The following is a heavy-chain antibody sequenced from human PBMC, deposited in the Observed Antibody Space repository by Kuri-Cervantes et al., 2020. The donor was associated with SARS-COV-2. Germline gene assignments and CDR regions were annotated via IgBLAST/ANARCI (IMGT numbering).Heavy chain of an antibody. D-gene: IGHD3-3*01. CDR3: TRENFWSGYSDY. Sequence: GESLKISCEVSGFLFSASAIHWVRQASGKGLEWVGRVRGKANNYATAYAASVKGRFTISRDDSKNMAYLQMNSLKTEDTAVYYCTRENFWSGYSDYWGQGTLVTVSS. CDR2: VRGKANNYAT. V-gene: IGHV3-73*01. J-gene: IGHJ4*02. CDR1: GFLFSASA.